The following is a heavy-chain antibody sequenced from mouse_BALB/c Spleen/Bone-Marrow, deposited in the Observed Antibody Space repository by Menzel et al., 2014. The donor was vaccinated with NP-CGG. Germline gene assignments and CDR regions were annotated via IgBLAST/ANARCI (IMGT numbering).Heavy chain of an antibody. CDR3: ARARYFDV. CDR1: GFSLTSYG. CDR2: IWAGGST. J-gene: IGHJ1*01. Sequence: QVQLKESGPGLVSPSQSLSITCTVSGFSLTSYGVHWVRPPPGKGLEWLGVIWAGGSTNYNSALMSRLSISKDNSKSQVFLKMNSLQTDDTAMYYCARARYFDVWGAGTTVTVSS. V-gene: IGHV2-9*02.